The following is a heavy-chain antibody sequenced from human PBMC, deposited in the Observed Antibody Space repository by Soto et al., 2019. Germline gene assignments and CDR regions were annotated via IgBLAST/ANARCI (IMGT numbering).Heavy chain of an antibody. CDR2: MNPNSGNT. V-gene: IGHV1-8*01. Sequence: QVQLVQSGAEVKKPGASVKVSCKASGYTFTSYDINWVRQATGQGLEWMGWMNPNSGNTGYAQKFQGRVNMTRHTSISTAYMELRSLRSEDTAVYYCARGTRYCSSTSCYEYFDYWGQGTLVTVSS. J-gene: IGHJ4*02. CDR1: GYTFTSYD. D-gene: IGHD2-2*01. CDR3: ARGTRYCSSTSCYEYFDY.